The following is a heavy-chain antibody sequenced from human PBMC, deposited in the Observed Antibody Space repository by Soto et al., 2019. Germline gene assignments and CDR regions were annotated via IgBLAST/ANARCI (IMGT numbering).Heavy chain of an antibody. D-gene: IGHD3-3*01. CDR2: IYYSGST. J-gene: IGHJ6*02. V-gene: IGHV4-59*01. CDR3: ARGADKYYDFWSGYQNYYYYGMDV. CDR1: GITISRYC. Sequence: SVTLSLSCTVSGITISRYCCSWVRQPPGKGLEWIGYIYYSGSTNYKPSLKSRVTISVNQSKNQVSLKLSSVTAADTAVYYCARGADKYYDFWSGYQNYYYYGMDVWGQGTTGTVSS.